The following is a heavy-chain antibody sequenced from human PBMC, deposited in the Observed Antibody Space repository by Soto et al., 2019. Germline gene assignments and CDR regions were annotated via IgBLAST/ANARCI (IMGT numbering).Heavy chain of an antibody. Sequence: QVQFVQSGAEVKKPGASVRLSCKPSGYTLPNYSIQWVRQAAGQGLQWLGWINPGTGYTESSQRFQGRLTLTIDNSATTFYMDLTSLTSEDTAVYFCTRDLNGGNPFDYWGQGTLVTFSS. CDR3: TRDLNGGNPFDY. D-gene: IGHD2-8*01. CDR1: GYTLPNYS. V-gene: IGHV1-3*01. J-gene: IGHJ4*02. CDR2: INPGTGYT.